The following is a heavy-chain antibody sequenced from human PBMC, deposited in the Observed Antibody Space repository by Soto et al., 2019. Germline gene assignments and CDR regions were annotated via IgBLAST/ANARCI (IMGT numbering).Heavy chain of an antibody. D-gene: IGHD3-10*01. Sequence: QVQLVESGGGVVQPGRSLRLSCAASGFTFSSYGMHWVRQAPGKGLEWVAVIWYDGSNKYYADSVKGRFTISRDNSKNPLYLPMNSLRAEDTAVYYCARDGSGRGFDYWGQGTLVTVSS. CDR2: IWYDGSNK. CDR3: ARDGSGRGFDY. CDR1: GFTFSSYG. J-gene: IGHJ4*02. V-gene: IGHV3-33*01.